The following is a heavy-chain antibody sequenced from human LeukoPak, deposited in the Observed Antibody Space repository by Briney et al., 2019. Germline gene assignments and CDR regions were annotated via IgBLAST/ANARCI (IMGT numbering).Heavy chain of an antibody. CDR1: GYSFTNYW. CDR3: ARDAGIAAAGTLS. D-gene: IGHD6-13*01. V-gene: IGHV5-51*01. CDR2: IYPGDSDT. J-gene: IGHJ5*02. Sequence: GESLKISCKGSGYSFTNYWIGWVRQVPGKGLEWMGIIYPGDSDTRYSPSFQGQVTISADKSISTAYLQWSSLKASDTAMYYCARDAGIAAAGTLSWGQGTLVTVSS.